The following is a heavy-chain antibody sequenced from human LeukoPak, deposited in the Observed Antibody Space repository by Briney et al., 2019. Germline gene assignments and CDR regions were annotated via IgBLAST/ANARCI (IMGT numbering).Heavy chain of an antibody. V-gene: IGHV3-66*01. CDR2: IYSGGST. Sequence: GGSLRLSCAASGFTVSSNYMSWVRQAPGKGLEWVSVIYSGGSTYYADSVKGRFTISRDNSKNTLYLQTNSLRAEDTAVYYCARDYVGSTYYYYGMDVWGQGTTVTVSS. D-gene: IGHD1-1*01. J-gene: IGHJ6*02. CDR1: GFTVSSNY. CDR3: ARDYVGSTYYYYGMDV.